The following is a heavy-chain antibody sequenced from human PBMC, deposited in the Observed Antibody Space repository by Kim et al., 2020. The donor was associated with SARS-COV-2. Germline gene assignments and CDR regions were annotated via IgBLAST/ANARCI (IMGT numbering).Heavy chain of an antibody. CDR3: ARDTASSGWYNYYGMDV. CDR2: IKQDGSEK. V-gene: IGHV3-7*01. D-gene: IGHD6-19*01. J-gene: IGHJ6*01. CDR1: GFTFSSYW. Sequence: GGSLRLSCAASGFTFSSYWMSWVRQALGKGPEWVANIKQDGSEKYYVDSVKGRFTISRDNDKNSLYLQMNSLRDEATAEYYCARDTASSGWYNYYGMDV.